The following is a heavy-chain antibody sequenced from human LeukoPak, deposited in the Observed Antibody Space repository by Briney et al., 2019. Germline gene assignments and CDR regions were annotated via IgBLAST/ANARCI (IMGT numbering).Heavy chain of an antibody. CDR3: ARGYSYGYCFQH. Sequence: SETLSLTCTVSGGSIRSYYWSWIRQPPGKGLEWIGYIYYSGSTNYNPSLKSRVTISVDTSKNQFSLKLSSVTAADTAVYYCARGYSYGYCFQHWGQGTLVTVSS. CDR2: IYYSGST. J-gene: IGHJ1*01. CDR1: GGSIRSYY. V-gene: IGHV4-59*01. D-gene: IGHD5-18*01.